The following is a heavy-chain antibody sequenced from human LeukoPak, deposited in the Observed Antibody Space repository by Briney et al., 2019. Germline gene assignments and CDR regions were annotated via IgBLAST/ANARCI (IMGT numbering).Heavy chain of an antibody. J-gene: IGHJ6*03. D-gene: IGHD2-2*01. V-gene: IGHV4-39*07. CDR2: IFYSGST. Sequence: PSETLSLTCTVSGGSISTSNYYWGWIRQPPGKGLEWIGNIFYSGSTYYNPSLKSRVTISVDTSKNQFSLKLSSVTAADTAVYYCARDKPGYCSSTSCYLRYYYYYMDVWGKGTTVTVSS. CDR3: ARDKPGYCSSTSCYLRYYYYYMDV. CDR1: GGSISTSNYY.